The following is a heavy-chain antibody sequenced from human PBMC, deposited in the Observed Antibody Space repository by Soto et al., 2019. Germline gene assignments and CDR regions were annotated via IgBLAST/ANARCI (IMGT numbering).Heavy chain of an antibody. Sequence: QVTLKESGPVLVKPTETLTLRCTVSGLSITDSEMGVSWIRQPPGQPLEWLAHIDSSGEKSYRTFLKSRLAIYKDTSKSQIVLTMTNMDPADTATYYCARRHLAVAVSPWFDPWGQGIPVTASS. D-gene: IGHD6-19*01. CDR1: GLSITDSEMG. J-gene: IGHJ5*02. CDR3: ARRHLAVAVSPWFDP. V-gene: IGHV2-26*01. CDR2: IDSSGEK.